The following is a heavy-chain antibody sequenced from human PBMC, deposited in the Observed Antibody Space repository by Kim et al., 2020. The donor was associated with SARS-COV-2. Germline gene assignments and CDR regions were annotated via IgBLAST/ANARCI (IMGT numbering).Heavy chain of an antibody. D-gene: IGHD6-13*01. V-gene: IGHV4-39*01. Sequence: SETLSLTCTVSGGSISSSSYYWGWIRQPPGKGLEWIGSIYYSGSTYYNPSLKSRVTISVDTSKNQFSLKLSSVTAADTAVYYCARLESSLITYYWGQGTLVTVSS. CDR3: ARLESSLITYY. J-gene: IGHJ4*02. CDR1: GGSISSSSYY. CDR2: IYYSGST.